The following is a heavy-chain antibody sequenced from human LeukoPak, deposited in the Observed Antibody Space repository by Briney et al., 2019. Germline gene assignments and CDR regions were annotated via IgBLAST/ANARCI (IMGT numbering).Heavy chain of an antibody. J-gene: IGHJ4*02. CDR1: GGSFSGYY. Sequence: SETLSLTCAVYGGSFSGYYWSWIRQPPGKGLEWIGEINHSGSTNYNPSHKSRVTISVDTSKNQFSLKLSSVTAADTAVYYCARQKVIPVRTFDYWGQGTLVTVSS. CDR2: INHSGST. V-gene: IGHV4-34*01. D-gene: IGHD4-17*01. CDR3: ARQKVIPVRTFDY.